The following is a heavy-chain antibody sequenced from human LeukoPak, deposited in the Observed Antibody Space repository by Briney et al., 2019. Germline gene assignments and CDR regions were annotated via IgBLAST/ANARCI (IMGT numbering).Heavy chain of an antibody. J-gene: IGHJ4*02. D-gene: IGHD6-25*01. Sequence: GGSLRLSCTASGFTFSDYDMNGVRLAPGKGLEWVSSISGRSSHMYYTDSAKGRFTISRDNAKNSLYLQMNSLRAEDTAVYYCARAFPPLRTSAAGDFWGQGTLVTVSS. CDR2: ISGRSSHM. V-gene: IGHV3-21*06. CDR3: ARAFPPLRTSAAGDF. CDR1: GFTFSDYD.